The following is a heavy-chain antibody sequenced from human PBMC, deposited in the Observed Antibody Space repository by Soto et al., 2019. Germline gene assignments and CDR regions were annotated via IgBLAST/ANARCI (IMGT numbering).Heavy chain of an antibody. CDR1: GGTFSSYA. V-gene: IGHV1-69*01. Sequence: VQLVQSGAEVKKPGSSVKVSCKASGGTFSSYAISWVRQAPGQGLEWMGGIIPIFGTANYAQKFQGRVTITADESTSTAYMELSSLRSEDTAVYYCARVAIAAAGTEIYYYYGMDVWGQGTTVTVSS. D-gene: IGHD6-13*01. CDR2: IIPIFGTA. J-gene: IGHJ6*02. CDR3: ARVAIAAAGTEIYYYYGMDV.